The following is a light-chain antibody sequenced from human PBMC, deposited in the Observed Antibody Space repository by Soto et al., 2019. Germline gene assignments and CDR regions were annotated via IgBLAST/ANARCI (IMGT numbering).Light chain of an antibody. J-gene: IGKJ1*01. CDR3: QQYGSSPGT. CDR1: QSVSSSS. CDR2: GAS. V-gene: IGKV3-20*01. Sequence: EIVLTQSPGTLSLSPGERATLSCRASQSVSSSSLAWYQQKPGQAPRLLIYGASSRATGIPDRFSGSGSGTDFTLTISRLEPEDFAVYYWQQYGSSPGTFGQGTKVEIK.